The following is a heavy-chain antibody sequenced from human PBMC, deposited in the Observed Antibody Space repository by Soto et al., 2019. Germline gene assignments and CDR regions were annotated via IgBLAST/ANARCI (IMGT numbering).Heavy chain of an antibody. J-gene: IGHJ4*02. V-gene: IGHV4-61*08. CDR3: ARFFSDSLYTVSPGYFDS. D-gene: IGHD6-13*01. Sequence: PSETLSLTCSVSGGSFNSDGYYWNWIRQPPGKGLEWIGNLYNRGSTNYNPSLKSRVTISGDTSQNQFSLRLSSVAAADTAVYYCARFFSDSLYTVSPGYFDSWGPGILVTVSS. CDR1: GGSFNSDGYY. CDR2: LYNRGST.